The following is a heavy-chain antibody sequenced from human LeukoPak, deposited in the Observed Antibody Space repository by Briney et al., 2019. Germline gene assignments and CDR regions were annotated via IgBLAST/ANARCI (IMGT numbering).Heavy chain of an antibody. J-gene: IGHJ4*02. D-gene: IGHD1-14*01. CDR3: AKEYSVRNQFDY. CDR2: ISYDGSNK. Sequence: QPGGSLRLSCAASGFTFSSYAMNWVRQAPGKGLEWVAFISYDGSNKYYADSVKGRFAISRDNSKNTLFLEMNSLRAEDTAVYYCAKEYSVRNQFDYWGRGTLVAVSS. CDR1: GFTFSSYA. V-gene: IGHV3-30*09.